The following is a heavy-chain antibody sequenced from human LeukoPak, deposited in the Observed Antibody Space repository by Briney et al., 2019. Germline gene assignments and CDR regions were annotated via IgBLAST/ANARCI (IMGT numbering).Heavy chain of an antibody. V-gene: IGHV4-59*08. D-gene: IGHD6-6*01. CDR3: AKGIAARLFAFDI. J-gene: IGHJ3*02. CDR2: IYYSGST. CDR1: GGSISRYY. Sequence: SETLSLTCTVSGGSISRYYWSWIRQPPGKGLEWIGYIYYSGSTNYNPSLKSRVTISVDTSKNQFSLKLSSVTAADTAVYYCAKGIAARLFAFDIWGQGTMVTVSS.